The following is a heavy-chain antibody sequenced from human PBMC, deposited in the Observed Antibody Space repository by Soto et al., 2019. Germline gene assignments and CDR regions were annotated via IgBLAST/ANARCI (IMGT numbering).Heavy chain of an antibody. D-gene: IGHD5-18*01. CDR2: ISAYNGNT. CDR3: ASGYFYYYYGMDV. V-gene: IGHV1-18*04. J-gene: IGHJ6*02. Sequence: ASVKVSCKASGYTFTSYGISWVRQAPGQGLEWMGWISAYNGNTNYAQKLQGRVTMTTDTSTSTAYMEPRSLRSDDTAVYYCASGYFYYYYGMDVWGQGTTVTVSS. CDR1: GYTFTSYG.